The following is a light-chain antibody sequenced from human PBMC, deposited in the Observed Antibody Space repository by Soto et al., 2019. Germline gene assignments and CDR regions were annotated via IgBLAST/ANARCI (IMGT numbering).Light chain of an antibody. Sequence: DIPLTQSPSSLSAAVGDRVTITCRASQAILTYLNWLQQKAGKAPEVLIYGASGLRSGVPSRSTGSGSATDFTLTITSLQREDAGTYFCQQTFSPDVTFGGGTKV. CDR1: QAILTY. CDR2: GAS. V-gene: IGKV1-39*01. CDR3: QQTFSPDVT. J-gene: IGKJ4*01.